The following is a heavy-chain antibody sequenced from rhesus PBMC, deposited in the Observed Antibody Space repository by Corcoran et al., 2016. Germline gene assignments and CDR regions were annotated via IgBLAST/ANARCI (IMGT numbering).Heavy chain of an antibody. CDR1: GVSISSYW. V-gene: IGHV4-80*01. CDR3: ARGGRAAGIIGDY. J-gene: IGHJ4*01. CDR2: INGNLGTI. D-gene: IGHD6-25*01. Sequence: QVQLQESGPGLVKPSETLSLTCDVSGVSISSYWWTWFRQSPGKGLEWIGEINGNLGTINYNPFLKSRVRISKDASKNQFSLKLSSVTAADTAVFYCARGGRAAGIIGDYWGQGVLVTVSS.